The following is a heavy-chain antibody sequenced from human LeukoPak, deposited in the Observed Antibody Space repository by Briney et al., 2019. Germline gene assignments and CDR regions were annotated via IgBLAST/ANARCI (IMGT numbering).Heavy chain of an antibody. D-gene: IGHD3-3*01. J-gene: IGHJ6*03. CDR1: GGSISSGSYY. Sequence: SKTLSLTCTVSGGSISSGSYYWSWIRQPAGKGLEWIGRIYTSGSTNYNPSLKSRVTISVDTSKNQFSLKLSSVTAADTAVYYCARDRRYDFWSGEWEGHYYYMDVWGKGTTVTVSS. V-gene: IGHV4-61*02. CDR3: ARDRRYDFWSGEWEGHYYYMDV. CDR2: IYTSGST.